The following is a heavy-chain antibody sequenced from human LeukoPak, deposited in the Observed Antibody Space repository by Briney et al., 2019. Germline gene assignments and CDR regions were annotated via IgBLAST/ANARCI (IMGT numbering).Heavy chain of an antibody. V-gene: IGHV3-48*02. CDR1: GFTFSSYS. Sequence: GGSLRLSCAASGFTFSSYSMSWVRQAPGKGLEWVSYISSSSSSSTIYYADSVKGRFTISRDNAKNSLYLQMNSLRDEDTAVYYCARDLVRGVSTFDYWGQGTLVTVSS. CDR2: ISSSSSSSTI. CDR3: ARDLVRGVSTFDY. J-gene: IGHJ4*02. D-gene: IGHD3-10*01.